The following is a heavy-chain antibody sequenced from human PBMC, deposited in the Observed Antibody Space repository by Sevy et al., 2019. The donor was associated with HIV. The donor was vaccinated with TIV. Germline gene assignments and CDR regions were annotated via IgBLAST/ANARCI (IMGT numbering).Heavy chain of an antibody. CDR3: ARESLSYDFCSGYYTYYYYYGMDV. Sequence: GGSLRLSCAASGFTFSSYWKSWVRQAPGKGLEWVANIKQDGSEKYYVDSVKGRFTISRDNAKNSLYLQMNSLRAEDTAVDYCARESLSYDFCSGYYTYYYYYGMDVWGQGTTVTVSS. V-gene: IGHV3-7*01. D-gene: IGHD3-3*01. J-gene: IGHJ6*02. CDR1: GFTFSSYW. CDR2: IKQDGSEK.